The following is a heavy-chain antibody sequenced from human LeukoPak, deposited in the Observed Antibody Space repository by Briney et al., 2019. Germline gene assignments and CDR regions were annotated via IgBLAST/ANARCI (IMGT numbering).Heavy chain of an antibody. CDR2: ISAYNGNT. J-gene: IGHJ3*02. CDR1: GYTFTSYG. D-gene: IGHD6-13*01. V-gene: IGHV1-18*01. Sequence: GASVKVSCKASGYTFTSYGISWVRQAPGQGLEWMGWISAYNGNTNYAQKLQGRVTMITDTSTSTAYMELRSLRSDDTAVYYCARVGIAAAGSVDAFDIWGQGTMVTVSS. CDR3: ARVGIAAAGSVDAFDI.